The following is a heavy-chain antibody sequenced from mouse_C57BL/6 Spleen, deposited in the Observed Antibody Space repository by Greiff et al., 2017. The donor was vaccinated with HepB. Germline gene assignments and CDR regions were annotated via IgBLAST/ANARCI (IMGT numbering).Heavy chain of an antibody. J-gene: IGHJ2*01. CDR3: ARYDYDDGYFDY. Sequence: QVQLKQPGAELVRPGSSVKLSCKASGYTFTSYWMHWVKQRPIQGLEWIGNIDPSDSETHYNQKFKDKATLTVDKSSSTAYMQLSSLTSEDSAVYYCARYDYDDGYFDYWGQGTTLTVSS. CDR1: GYTFTSYW. D-gene: IGHD2-4*01. CDR2: IDPSDSET. V-gene: IGHV1-52*01.